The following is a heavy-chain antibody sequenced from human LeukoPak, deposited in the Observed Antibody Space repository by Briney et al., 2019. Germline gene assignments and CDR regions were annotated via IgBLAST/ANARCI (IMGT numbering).Heavy chain of an antibody. J-gene: IGHJ5*02. V-gene: IGHV4-34*01. CDR1: GGSFRGYY. Sequence: SETLSLTCAVYGGSFRGYYWSWSREPPRKGLEWIGEINHSGSTNYNTSLKSRVTITVDTSKNQFSLKLSSVTAADTAVYYCARGGVLRLLEWSNNWLDPWGQRPLVTLSS. CDR3: ARGGVLRLLEWSNNWLDP. CDR2: INHSGST. D-gene: IGHD3-3*01.